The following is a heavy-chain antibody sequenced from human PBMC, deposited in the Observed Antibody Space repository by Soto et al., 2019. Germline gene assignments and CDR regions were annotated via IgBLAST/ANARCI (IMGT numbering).Heavy chain of an antibody. V-gene: IGHV4-34*01. CDR2: INHSGST. J-gene: IGHJ6*04. CDR3: AWGMTTVTTF. D-gene: IGHD4-17*01. CDR1: GGSFSGYY. Sequence: SETLSLTCAVYGGSFSGYYWSWIRQPPGKGLEWIGEINHSGSTNYNPSLKSRVTISVDTSKNQFSLKLSSVTAADTAVYYCAWGMTTVTTFWGKGTTVTVSS.